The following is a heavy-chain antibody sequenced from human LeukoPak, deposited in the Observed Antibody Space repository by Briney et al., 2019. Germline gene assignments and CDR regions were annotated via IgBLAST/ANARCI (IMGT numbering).Heavy chain of an antibody. J-gene: IGHJ4*02. CDR3: ATDPYDFWSGYLISPHFDY. CDR1: GFTFSSYS. Sequence: KAGGSLRLPCAASGFTFSSYSMNWVRQAPGKGLEWVSSIISSSSYIYYADSVKGRFTISRDNAKNSLYLQMNSLRAEDTAVYYCATDPYDFWSGYLISPHFDYWGQGTLVTVSS. D-gene: IGHD3-3*01. V-gene: IGHV3-21*01. CDR2: IISSSSYI.